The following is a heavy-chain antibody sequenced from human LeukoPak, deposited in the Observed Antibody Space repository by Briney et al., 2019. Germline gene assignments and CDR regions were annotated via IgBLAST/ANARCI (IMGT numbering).Heavy chain of an antibody. J-gene: IGHJ3*02. D-gene: IGHD4-17*01. Sequence: GASVKVSCKASGYTFTGYYMHWVRQAPGQGLEWMGWINPNSGGTNYAQKFQGRVTMTRDTSISTAYMELSRLRSDDTAVCYCARAPNDYGDYVGAFDIWGQGTMVTVSS. CDR1: GYTFTGYY. CDR2: INPNSGGT. CDR3: ARAPNDYGDYVGAFDI. V-gene: IGHV1-2*02.